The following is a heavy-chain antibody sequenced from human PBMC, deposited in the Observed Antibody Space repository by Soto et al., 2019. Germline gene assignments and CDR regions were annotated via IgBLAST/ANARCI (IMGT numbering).Heavy chain of an antibody. CDR2: IYYSGST. CDR3: ARARADIVVVPAAIFDY. D-gene: IGHD2-2*01. V-gene: IGHV4-30-4*01. Sequence: SETLSLTCTVSGGSIISGDYCWSWIRRPPGKGLEWIGYIYYSGSTYYNPSLKSRVTISVDTSKNQFSLKLSSVTAADTAVYYCARARADIVVVPAAIFDYWGQGTLVTVSS. CDR1: GGSIISGDYC. J-gene: IGHJ4*02.